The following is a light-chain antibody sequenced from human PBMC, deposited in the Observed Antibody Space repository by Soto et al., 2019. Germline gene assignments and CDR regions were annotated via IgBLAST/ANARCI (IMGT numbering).Light chain of an antibody. J-gene: IGKJ5*01. Sequence: EIVLTQSPATLSLSPGERATLSCRASQSVSSYLAWYQQKPGQAPRLLIYDASNRATGIPARFSGSGSGTVFTLTISSLEPEDFAVYDCQQRSNWPPITFGQGTRLEI. CDR1: QSVSSY. CDR2: DAS. V-gene: IGKV3-11*01. CDR3: QQRSNWPPIT.